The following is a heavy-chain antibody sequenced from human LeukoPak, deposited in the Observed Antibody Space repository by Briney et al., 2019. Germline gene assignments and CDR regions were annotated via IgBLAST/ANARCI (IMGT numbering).Heavy chain of an antibody. V-gene: IGHV3-33*01. J-gene: IGHJ5*02. CDR1: GFTFSSYG. CDR2: IWYDGSNK. Sequence: GGSLRLSCAASGFTFSSYGMHWVRQAPGKGLEWVAVIWYDGSNKYYADSVKGRFTISRDNSKNTLYLQMNSLRAEDTAVYYCAREIGGYSSSGYNWFDPWGQGTLVTVSS. CDR3: AREIGGYSSSGYNWFDP. D-gene: IGHD6-6*01.